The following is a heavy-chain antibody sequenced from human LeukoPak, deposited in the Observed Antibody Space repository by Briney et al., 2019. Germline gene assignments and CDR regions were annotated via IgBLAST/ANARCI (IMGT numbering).Heavy chain of an antibody. CDR3: AKGAALKSYYFHY. Sequence: GGSLRLSCAASAFTFSSYAMSWVRQAPGKGLEWVSTISASGSSTYYVDSVKGRFTISRDKSKNTLHLQMNSLRAEDTAVFYCAKGAALKSYYFHYWAQGTLVTVSS. D-gene: IGHD3-16*02. V-gene: IGHV3-23*01. CDR1: AFTFSSYA. J-gene: IGHJ4*02. CDR2: ISASGSST.